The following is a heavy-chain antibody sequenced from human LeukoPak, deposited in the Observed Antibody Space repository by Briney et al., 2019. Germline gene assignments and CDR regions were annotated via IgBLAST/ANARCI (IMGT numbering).Heavy chain of an antibody. CDR1: GVSISSSNW. CDR3: ASHDYSNYVNY. Sequence: PSGTLSLTCAVSGVSISSSNWWSWVRQPPGKGLEWIGEINHSGSTNYNPSLKSRVTISVDTSKNQFSLKLSSVTAADTAVYYCASHDYSNYVNYWGQGTLVTVSS. D-gene: IGHD4-11*01. J-gene: IGHJ4*02. V-gene: IGHV4-4*02. CDR2: INHSGST.